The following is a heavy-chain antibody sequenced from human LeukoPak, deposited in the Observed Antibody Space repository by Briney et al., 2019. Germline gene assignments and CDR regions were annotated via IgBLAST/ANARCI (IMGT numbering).Heavy chain of an antibody. J-gene: IGHJ4*02. CDR2: IFYSGST. CDR1: GASITTNY. V-gene: IGHV4-59*08. Sequence: SETLSLTCTVSGASITTNYWSWFRQSPGKGLEWIGYIFYSGSTKYSPSLGSRVTISVDTSKNHFSLNLKSVTAADTAVYYCARLSTYSHFDFWGQGTLVTVSS. CDR3: ARLSTYSHFDF. D-gene: IGHD1-26*01.